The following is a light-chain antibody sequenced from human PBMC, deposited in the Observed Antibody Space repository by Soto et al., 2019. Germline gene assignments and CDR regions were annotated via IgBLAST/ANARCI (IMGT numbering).Light chain of an antibody. Sequence: QSVLTQPPSASGSPGQSVTISCTGTSSDVGGYNFVSWYQQHPGKAPKLMIYEVSKQPSGVPDRFSGSKSGNTASLTVSGLQADDEADYYCTSYAGSNIPVVFGGGTKLTVL. J-gene: IGLJ2*01. V-gene: IGLV2-8*01. CDR2: EVS. CDR3: TSYAGSNIPVV. CDR1: SSDVGGYNF.